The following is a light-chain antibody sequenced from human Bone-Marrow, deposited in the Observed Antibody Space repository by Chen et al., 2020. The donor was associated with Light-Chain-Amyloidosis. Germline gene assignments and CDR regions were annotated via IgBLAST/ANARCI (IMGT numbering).Light chain of an antibody. J-gene: IGLJ3*02. V-gene: IGLV3-21*02. CDR3: QVWDRSSDRPV. CDR2: DDS. CDR1: NIGSTS. Sequence: SYVLTQLSSVSVAPGQTATIACGGNNIGSTSVHWYQQTPGQAPRLVVYDDSDRPSGIPERLSGSNSGNTATLTISRVEAGDEADYYCQVWDRSSDRPVFGGGTKLTVL.